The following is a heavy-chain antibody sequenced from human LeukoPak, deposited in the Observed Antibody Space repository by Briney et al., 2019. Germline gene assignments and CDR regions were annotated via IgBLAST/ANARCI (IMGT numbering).Heavy chain of an antibody. J-gene: IGHJ4*02. D-gene: IGHD5-18*01. CDR3: AAVDTARRFGY. CDR1: GGSFSGYY. CDR2: INHSGST. Sequence: SETLSLTCAVYGGSFSGYYWSWIRQPPGKGLEWIGEINHSGSTNCNPSLKSRVTISVDTSKNQFSLKLSSVTAADTAVYYCAAVDTARRFGYWGQGTLVTVSS. V-gene: IGHV4-34*01.